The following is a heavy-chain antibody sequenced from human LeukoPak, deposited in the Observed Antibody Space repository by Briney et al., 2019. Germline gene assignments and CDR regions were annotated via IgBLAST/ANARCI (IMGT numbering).Heavy chain of an antibody. V-gene: IGHV3-11*01. CDR1: GFTFSDYF. D-gene: IGHD3-22*01. CDR3: ARVDQKEIAYYYGMDV. J-gene: IGHJ6*02. Sequence: GGSLRLSCAASGFTFSDYFMSWIRQAPGKGLECVSYITSSGSTIYYADSVKGRFTISRDNAKNSLYLQMNSLRPEDTAVYYCARVDQKEIAYYYGMDVWGQGTTVTVSS. CDR2: ITSSGSTI.